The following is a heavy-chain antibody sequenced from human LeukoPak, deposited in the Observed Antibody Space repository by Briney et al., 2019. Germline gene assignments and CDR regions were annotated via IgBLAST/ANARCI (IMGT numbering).Heavy chain of an antibody. J-gene: IGHJ4*02. CDR3: ASHANYYDSSGYYSDY. CDR2: ISSSSSYI. Sequence: GGSLRLSCAASGFTFDDYAMHWVRQAPGKGLEWVSSISSSSSYIYYADSVKGRFTISRDNAKNSLYLQMNSLRAEDTAVYYCASHANYYDSSGYYSDYWGQGTLVTVSS. CDR1: GFTFDDYA. D-gene: IGHD3-22*01. V-gene: IGHV3-21*01.